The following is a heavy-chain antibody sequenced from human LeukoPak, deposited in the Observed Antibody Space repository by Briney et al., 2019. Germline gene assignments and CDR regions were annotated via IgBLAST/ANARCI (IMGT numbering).Heavy chain of an antibody. V-gene: IGHV1-18*01. CDR2: ISAYNGNT. CDR3: ASSYYYYYMDV. Sequence: GASVKVSCKASGYTFTSYGISWVRQAPGQGLEWMGWISAYNGNTNYAQKFQGRVTMTRDMSTSTVYMELSSLRSEDTAVYYCASSYYYYYMDVWGKGTTVTVSS. CDR1: GYTFTSYG. J-gene: IGHJ6*03.